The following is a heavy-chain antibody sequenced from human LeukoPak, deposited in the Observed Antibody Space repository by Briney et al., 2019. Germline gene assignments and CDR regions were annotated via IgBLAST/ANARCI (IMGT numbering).Heavy chain of an antibody. Sequence: ASVKVSCKASGYTFTGYYMHWVRQAPGQGLEWMGWINPNSGNTGYAQKFQGRVTITRNTSISTAYMELSSLRSEDTAVYYCARGGEFDYWGQGTLVTVSS. J-gene: IGHJ4*02. CDR1: GYTFTGYY. CDR2: INPNSGNT. CDR3: ARGGEFDY. V-gene: IGHV1-8*03.